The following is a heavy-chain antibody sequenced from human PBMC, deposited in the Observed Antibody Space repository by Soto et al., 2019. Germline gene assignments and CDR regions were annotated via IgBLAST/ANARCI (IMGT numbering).Heavy chain of an antibody. CDR1: GYIFVNYG. J-gene: IGHJ6*02. CDR3: ALVDNFVTPIPEDV. V-gene: IGHV1-18*01. CDR2: ISPYSGNT. D-gene: IGHD3-16*02. Sequence: QVQLVQSGDEVRKPGSSVKVSCKASGYIFVNYGIAWVRQAPGQGLEWMGWISPYSGNTHHASKVQGRLTMTTDTPTGTAYVALGSLTSDDTAVYYCALVDNFVTPIPEDVWGQGTTVTASS.